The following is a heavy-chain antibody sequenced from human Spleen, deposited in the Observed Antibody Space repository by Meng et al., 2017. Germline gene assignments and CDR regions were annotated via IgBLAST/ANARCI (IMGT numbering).Heavy chain of an antibody. Sequence: SVKVSCKVSGYTLTELSMHWVRQAPGQGLEWMGGIIPIFGTANYAQKFQGRVTITADKSTSTAYMELSSLRSEDTAVYYCARAQITILNGMDVWGQGTTVTVSS. J-gene: IGHJ6*02. D-gene: IGHD3-3*01. V-gene: IGHV1-69*06. CDR3: ARAQITILNGMDV. CDR1: GYTLTELS. CDR2: IIPIFGTA.